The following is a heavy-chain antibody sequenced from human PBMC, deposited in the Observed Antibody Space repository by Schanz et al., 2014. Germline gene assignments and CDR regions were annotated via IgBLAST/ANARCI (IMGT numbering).Heavy chain of an antibody. CDR3: ARDRGYCSGGSCLTFDY. CDR1: GFTFSSYA. V-gene: IGHV3-30-3*01. Sequence: QVQLLQFGGGVVQPGRSLRLSCAASGFTFSSYAMHWVRQAPGKGLEWVAVISYDGSNKYYADSVKGRFTIPRDNSKNTLYLQMNTLRAEDTAVYYCARDRGYCSGGSCLTFDYWGQGTLVTVSS. J-gene: IGHJ4*02. CDR2: ISYDGSNK. D-gene: IGHD2-15*01.